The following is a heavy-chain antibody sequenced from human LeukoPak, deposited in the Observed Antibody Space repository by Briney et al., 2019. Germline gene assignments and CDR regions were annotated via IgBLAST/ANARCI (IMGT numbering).Heavy chain of an antibody. D-gene: IGHD2-15*01. CDR2: ISGSGSST. V-gene: IGHV3-23*01. J-gene: IGHJ4*02. Sequence: GGSLRLSCAASGFTFSSYAMSWVRQTPGKGLEWVSAISGSGSSTYYADSVKGRFTISRDNSKNTLYLQMNSLRAEDTAVYYCAKDKLAYCSGGSCYYFDYWGQGTLVTVSS. CDR3: AKDKLAYCSGGSCYYFDY. CDR1: GFTFSSYA.